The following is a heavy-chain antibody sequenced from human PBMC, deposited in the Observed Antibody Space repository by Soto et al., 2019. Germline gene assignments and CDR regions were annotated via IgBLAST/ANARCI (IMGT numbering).Heavy chain of an antibody. CDR1: GDSIIGTGW. CDR2: VYHSGAT. V-gene: IGHV4-4*02. CDR3: VRNGDYRLDV. Sequence: QVQLQESGPGLVWPSGTLSLTCAVSGDSIIGTGWWSWVRQSPGKGLDWIGEVYHSGATNYNPSLKSRVTISVDTSRNQFSLNLGSVTAADTAVYYCVRNGDYRLDVWGQGTTVTVSS. J-gene: IGHJ6*02. D-gene: IGHD4-17*01.